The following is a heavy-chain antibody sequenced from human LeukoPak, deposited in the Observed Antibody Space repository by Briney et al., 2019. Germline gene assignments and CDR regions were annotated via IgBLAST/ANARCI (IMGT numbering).Heavy chain of an antibody. CDR2: INPNSGGT. J-gene: IGHJ4*02. D-gene: IGHD3-3*01. Sequence: ASVKVSCKASGYTFTGYYMHWVRQAPGQGLEWMGWINPNSGGTNYAQKFQGRVTMTRDTSISTAYMELSRLRSDDTAIYYCARSPLLRSLGGTDYWGQGTLVTVSS. CDR1: GYTFTGYY. V-gene: IGHV1-2*02. CDR3: ARSPLLRSLGGTDY.